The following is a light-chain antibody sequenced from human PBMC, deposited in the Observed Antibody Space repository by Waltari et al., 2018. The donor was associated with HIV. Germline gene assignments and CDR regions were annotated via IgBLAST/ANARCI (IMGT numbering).Light chain of an antibody. CDR1: SSNIGNNF. CDR2: RNN. J-gene: IGLJ3*02. CDR3: TSWDDSLSGWM. Sequence: QSVLTQPPSASGTPGQRVAISCSGSSSNIGNNFVYWYQHLPGTTPKLLIYRNNQRPSEVPDRFSGSKSGTSASLAISGLRSEDEADYYCTSWDDSLSGWMFGGGTTLTVL. V-gene: IGLV1-47*01.